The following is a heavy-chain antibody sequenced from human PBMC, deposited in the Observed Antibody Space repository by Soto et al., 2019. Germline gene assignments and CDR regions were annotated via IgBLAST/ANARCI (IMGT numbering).Heavy chain of an antibody. D-gene: IGHD3-9*01. CDR1: GFSLSNARMG. Sequence: QVTLKESGPVLVKPTETLTLTCTVSGFSLSNARMGVSWIRQPPGKALEWLAHIFSNDEKSYSPSLKSRLTSSKDTSKNQAVLTKTNMDPVDTATYYCARSHYDILTGYYTPADYWGQGTLVTVSS. J-gene: IGHJ4*02. V-gene: IGHV2-26*01. CDR3: ARSHYDILTGYYTPADY. CDR2: IFSNDEK.